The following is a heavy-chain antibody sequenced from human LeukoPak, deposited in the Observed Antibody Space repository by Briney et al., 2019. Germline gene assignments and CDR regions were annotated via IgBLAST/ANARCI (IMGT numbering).Heavy chain of an antibody. Sequence: GASVKVSCKASGGTFSSYAISWVRQAPGQGLEWMGGIIPIFGTTNYAQKFQGRVTITTDESTSTAYMELRSLRSEDTAVYYCARGSRLWCGELFAYYFDYWGQGTLVTVSS. D-gene: IGHD3-10*01. CDR1: GGTFSSYA. CDR2: IIPIFGTT. CDR3: ARGSRLWCGELFAYYFDY. V-gene: IGHV1-69*05. J-gene: IGHJ4*02.